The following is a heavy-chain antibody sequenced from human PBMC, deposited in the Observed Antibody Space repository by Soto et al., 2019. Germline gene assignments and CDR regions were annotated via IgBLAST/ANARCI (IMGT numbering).Heavy chain of an antibody. CDR1: GFTFSSYG. CDR2: ISYDGSNT. CDR3: ARNILGGTTDY. D-gene: IGHD1-7*01. Sequence: GGSLRLSCVASGFTFSSYGMHWVRQAPGKGLEWVAIISYDGSNTYYADSVKGRFTISRDNSKNTLYLQMNSLTSEDTAVYYCARNILGGTTDYWGQGTLVTVSS. J-gene: IGHJ4*02. V-gene: IGHV3-30*03.